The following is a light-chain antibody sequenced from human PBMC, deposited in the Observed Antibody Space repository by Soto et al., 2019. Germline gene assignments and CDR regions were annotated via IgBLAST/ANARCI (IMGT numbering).Light chain of an antibody. Sequence: QLVLTQSPSASASLGASVKLTCTLSGGHSTYAIAWHQQQPDKGPRYLMTVNSDGSHIKGGGVPDRFSGSSSGAERYLTISSLQSEDEADYYCQTWGTDIVVFGAGTKLTVL. CDR3: QTWGTDIVV. V-gene: IGLV4-69*02. J-gene: IGLJ2*01. CDR1: GGHSTYA. CDR2: VNSDGSH.